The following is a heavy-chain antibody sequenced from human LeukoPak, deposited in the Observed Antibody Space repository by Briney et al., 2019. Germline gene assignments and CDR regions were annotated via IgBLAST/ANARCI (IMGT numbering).Heavy chain of an antibody. V-gene: IGHV3-11*04. Sequence: PGGSLRLSCAASGFTFSDYYMSWIRQAPGKGLEWVSNISSSGSTIYYADSVKGRFTISRDNAKNSLYLQMNSLRAEDTAVYYCARDLFDILTGYLGDYWGQGTLVTVSS. D-gene: IGHD3-9*01. CDR2: ISSSGSTI. J-gene: IGHJ4*02. CDR3: ARDLFDILTGYLGDY. CDR1: GFTFSDYY.